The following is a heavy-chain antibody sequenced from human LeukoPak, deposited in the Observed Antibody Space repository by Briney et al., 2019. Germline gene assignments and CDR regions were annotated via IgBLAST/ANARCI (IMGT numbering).Heavy chain of an antibody. CDR2: IRYDGSNK. J-gene: IGHJ4*02. Sequence: GGSLRLSCAASGFTFSTYGMHWVRQAPGKGLEWVAFIRYDGSNKDYADSVKGRFTISRDNAKNSVSLQMNNLRVEDTAVYYCAKDEVGGHFEYWGQGILVTVSS. V-gene: IGHV3-30*02. CDR1: GFTFSTYG. CDR3: AKDEVGGHFEY.